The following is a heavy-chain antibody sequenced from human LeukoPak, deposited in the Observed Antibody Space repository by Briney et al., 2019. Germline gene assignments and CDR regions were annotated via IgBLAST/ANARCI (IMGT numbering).Heavy chain of an antibody. CDR3: VRDLGGRSGH. CDR2: INEDGSTT. J-gene: IGHJ4*02. V-gene: IGHV3-74*01. D-gene: IGHD1-26*01. CDR1: GFTFSSNW. Sequence: PGGSLRLSCVASGFTFSSNWMHWVRQAPGKGLVWVSRINEDGSTTNYADSVKGRFTISRDNAKNTLYLQMNSLRAEDTAVYYCVRDLGGRSGHWGQGTLVTVSS.